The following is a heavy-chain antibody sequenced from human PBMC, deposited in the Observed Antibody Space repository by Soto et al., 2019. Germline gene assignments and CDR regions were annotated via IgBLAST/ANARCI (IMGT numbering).Heavy chain of an antibody. J-gene: IGHJ4*02. CDR2: IWYDGSNK. D-gene: IGHD3-3*01. CDR1: GFTFSSYG. V-gene: IGHV3-33*01. Sequence: GGSLRLSCAASGFTFSSYGMHWVRQAPGKGLEWVAVIWYDGSNKYYADSVKGRFTISRDNSKNTLYLKMKSLKAEDTAVYYCARTQPSYDFWSGYSYSYFDYWGQGTLVTVSS. CDR3: ARTQPSYDFWSGYSYSYFDY.